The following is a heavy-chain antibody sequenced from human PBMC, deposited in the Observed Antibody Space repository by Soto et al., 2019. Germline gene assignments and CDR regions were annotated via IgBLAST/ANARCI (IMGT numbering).Heavy chain of an antibody. CDR1: GYTFTGYY. Sequence: QVQLVQSGAEVKKPGASVKVSCKASGYTFTGYYMHWVRQAPGQGLEWTGWINPNSGGTNYAQKFQGWATMTRDTSISPAYMELSRLRSDDTAVYYCARDRGGFWSGHLAYWGQGTLVTVSS. J-gene: IGHJ4*02. V-gene: IGHV1-2*04. D-gene: IGHD3-3*01. CDR2: INPNSGGT. CDR3: ARDRGGFWSGHLAY.